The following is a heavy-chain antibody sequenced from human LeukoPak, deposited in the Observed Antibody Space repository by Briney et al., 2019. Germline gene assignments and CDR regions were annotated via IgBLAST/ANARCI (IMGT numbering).Heavy chain of an antibody. CDR3: AKDQIAVAVYYFDY. V-gene: IGHV3-33*06. CDR1: GFTFSSYG. D-gene: IGHD6-19*01. Sequence: GGSLRLSCAASGFTFSSYGMHWVHQAPGKGLEWVAVIWYDGSNKYYADSVKGRFTISRDNSKNTLYLQMNSLRAEDTAVYYCAKDQIAVAVYYFDYWGQGTLVTVSS. J-gene: IGHJ4*02. CDR2: IWYDGSNK.